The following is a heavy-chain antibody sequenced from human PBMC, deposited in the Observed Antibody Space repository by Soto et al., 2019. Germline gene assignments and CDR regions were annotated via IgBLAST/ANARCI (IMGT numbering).Heavy chain of an antibody. D-gene: IGHD6-13*01. CDR3: AIKISWPKLFDY. V-gene: IGHV4-39*01. CDR2: IYYSGST. Sequence: TSETMSLTCTVSGGSISSSSYYWGWIRQPPGKGLEWIGSIYYSGSTYYNPSLKSRVTISVDTSKNQFSLKLSSVTAADTAVYYCAIKISWPKLFDYWGQGTLVTVSS. CDR1: GGSISSSSYY. J-gene: IGHJ4*02.